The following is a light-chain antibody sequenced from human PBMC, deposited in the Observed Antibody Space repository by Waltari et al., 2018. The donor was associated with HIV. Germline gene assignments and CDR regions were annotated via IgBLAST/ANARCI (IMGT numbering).Light chain of an antibody. Sequence: IVMTQSPGSLTVSLGERATITCKSSQSIFYKSNSKNYLAWYQQKLGQPPTLLFYWASTRQSRVPDRFSGGGAGTDFTRASSSLQPEDVGTYYCQQYFQTPLTFGPGTKV. CDR1: QSIFYKSNSKNY. CDR2: WAS. V-gene: IGKV4-1*01. J-gene: IGKJ3*01. CDR3: QQYFQTPLT.